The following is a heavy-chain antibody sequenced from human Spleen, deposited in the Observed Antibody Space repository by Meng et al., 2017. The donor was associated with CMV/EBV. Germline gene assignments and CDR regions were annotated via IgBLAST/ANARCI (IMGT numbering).Heavy chain of an antibody. CDR3: AKDPQYSYGYFVDY. V-gene: IGHV3-30*02. Sequence: GESLKISCATSGFNFRIYGMHWVRQLPGKGLEWVAFIRYDEKSKYYVDSVKGRFTIPRDNSKNTLYLQMNSLRAEDTAVYYCAKDPQYSYGYFVDYWGQGTLVTVSS. D-gene: IGHD5-18*01. CDR2: IRYDEKSK. CDR1: GFNFRIYG. J-gene: IGHJ4*02.